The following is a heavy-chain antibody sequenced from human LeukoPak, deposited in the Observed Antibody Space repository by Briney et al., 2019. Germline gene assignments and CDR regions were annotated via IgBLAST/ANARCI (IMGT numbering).Heavy chain of an antibody. CDR2: ISGSGGAT. V-gene: IGHV3-23*01. D-gene: IGHD3-10*01. CDR1: GFTFSSFA. J-gene: IGHJ4*02. CDR3: VRGDGWFGELLNFDN. Sequence: GGSLRLSCAASGFTFSSFAMSWVRRAPGKGLEWVSSISGSGGATYYADSVKGRFTISRDNAKNSLYLQMNSLRDEDTAVYYCVRGDGWFGELLNFDNWGQGTLVTVSS.